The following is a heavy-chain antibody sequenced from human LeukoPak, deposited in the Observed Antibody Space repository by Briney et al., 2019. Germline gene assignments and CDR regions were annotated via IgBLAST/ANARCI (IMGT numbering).Heavy chain of an antibody. D-gene: IGHD3-22*01. CDR3: AKRGVVIRVILVGFHKEAYYFDS. Sequence: GGSLRLSCAVSGITLSNYGMSWVRQAPGKGLEWVAGISDSGGRTKYADSVKGRFTISRDNAKNTLYLQMNSLRAEDTAVYFCAKRGVVIRVILVGFHKEAYYFDSWGQGALVTVST. CDR2: ISDSGGRT. J-gene: IGHJ4*02. V-gene: IGHV3-23*01. CDR1: GITLSNYG.